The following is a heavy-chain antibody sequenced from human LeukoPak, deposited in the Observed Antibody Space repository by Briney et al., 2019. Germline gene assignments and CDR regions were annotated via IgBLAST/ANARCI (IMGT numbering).Heavy chain of an antibody. J-gene: IGHJ4*02. CDR1: DGSVSSGSYY. V-gene: IGHV4-61*01. Sequence: PSETLSLTCSVSDGSVSSGSYYLNRIRQPPGNGLEWIGQIYDSGNTNYNPSLESRVTMSVDTSKNQVSLKLSSVTAADTAVYYCARGRGWLPPGWGQGTLVTVSS. CDR2: IYDSGNT. CDR3: ARGRGWLPPG. D-gene: IGHD5-12*01.